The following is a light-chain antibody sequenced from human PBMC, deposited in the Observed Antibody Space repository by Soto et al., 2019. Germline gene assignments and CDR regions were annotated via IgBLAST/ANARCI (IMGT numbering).Light chain of an antibody. J-gene: IGKJ1*01. CDR1: QRVSSTY. Sequence: ETVLTQSPGSLSLSPGETATLSCRASQRVSSTYLAWYQQKPGKAPRVLIYGASSRATVIPDRFSGSGSWTDFTFIISRLEPEDFAVYYCHQCGNSWWTFGQGTKVDIK. V-gene: IGKV3-20*01. CDR2: GAS. CDR3: HQCGNSWWT.